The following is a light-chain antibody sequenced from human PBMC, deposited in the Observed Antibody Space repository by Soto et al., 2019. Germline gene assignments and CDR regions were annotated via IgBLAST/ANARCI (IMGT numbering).Light chain of an antibody. CDR3: QQYDSYPALT. V-gene: IGKV1-8*01. CDR1: QGISSY. J-gene: IGKJ4*01. CDR2: AAS. Sequence: AIRMTQSPSSLSASTGDRVTITCRASQGISSYLAWYQQKPGKAPKLLIYAASTLQSGVPSRFSGSGSGTDFPLTISCLQSEDCATYYCQQYDSYPALTFRRGTKVDIK.